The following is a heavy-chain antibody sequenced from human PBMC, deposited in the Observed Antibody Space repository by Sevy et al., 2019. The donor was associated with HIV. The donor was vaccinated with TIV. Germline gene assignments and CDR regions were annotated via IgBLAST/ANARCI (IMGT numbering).Heavy chain of an antibody. Sequence: GGSLRPSCVASGFTFSSYWMSWVRQAPGKGLEWVANINQDGSEKYYGDSVKGRFTISRDNAKNSVYLQLNSLRAEDTAVYFCARERAVVRGVKSGMDVWGQGTAVTVSS. CDR2: INQDGSEK. J-gene: IGHJ6*02. V-gene: IGHV3-7*01. D-gene: IGHD3-10*01. CDR1: GFTFSSYW. CDR3: ARERAVVRGVKSGMDV.